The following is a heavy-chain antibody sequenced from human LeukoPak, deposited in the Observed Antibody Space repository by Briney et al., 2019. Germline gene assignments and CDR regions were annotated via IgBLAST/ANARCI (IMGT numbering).Heavy chain of an antibody. D-gene: IGHD3-16*01. Sequence: SETLSLTCTVSGGSISPYYWTWLRQPPGKRLEWIGYIYYSGSTNYNPSLTSRVTMSVDTSKNQFSLKLSSVTAADTAVYYCARAPGIMSGNWRFDYWGQGTLVTVSS. J-gene: IGHJ4*02. V-gene: IGHV4-59*12. CDR2: IYYSGST. CDR1: GGSISPYY. CDR3: ARAPGIMSGNWRFDY.